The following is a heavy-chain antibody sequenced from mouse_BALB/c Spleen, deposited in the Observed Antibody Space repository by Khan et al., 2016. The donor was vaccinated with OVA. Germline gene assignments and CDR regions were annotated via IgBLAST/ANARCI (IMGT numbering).Heavy chain of an antibody. J-gene: IGHJ3*01. CDR3: TRCPYHYYSYGFAY. Sequence: VQLQQSGAELVRPGASVKLSCKALGYTFTDYEIHWVKQTPVHGLEWIGALHPGSGGTAYNQKFKGKATLTADTSSSKAYMELSSLTSEDSAVEYGTRCPYHYYSYGFAYWGQGTLVTVSS. CDR2: LHPGSGGT. V-gene: IGHV1-15*01. D-gene: IGHD1-2*01. CDR1: GYTFTDYE.